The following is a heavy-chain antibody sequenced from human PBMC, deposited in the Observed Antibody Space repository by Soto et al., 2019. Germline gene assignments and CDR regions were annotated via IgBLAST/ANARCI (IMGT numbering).Heavy chain of an antibody. CDR1: GGSFSDYY. CDR2: INHSGST. J-gene: IGHJ5*02. Sequence: QVQLQQWGAGLLKPSETLSLTCAVYGGSFSDYYWSWIRQPPGKGLEWIGEINHSGSTNYNPSLKSRVTISVDTSKNQFSLKLSSVTAADTAVYYCARGLWFDPWGQGTLVTVSS. V-gene: IGHV4-34*01. CDR3: ARGLWFDP.